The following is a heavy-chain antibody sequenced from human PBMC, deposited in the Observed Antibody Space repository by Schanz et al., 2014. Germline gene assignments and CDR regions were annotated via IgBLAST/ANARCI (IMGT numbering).Heavy chain of an antibody. J-gene: IGHJ1*01. CDR2: ISGSGGDSV. CDR3: AREFVN. D-gene: IGHD2-21*01. CDR1: GFTFSSYT. V-gene: IGHV3-48*04. Sequence: EVQLLESGGGLVRPGGSLRLSCAASGFTFSSYTMNWVRQAPGKGLEWLSHISGSGGDSVDYADSVKGRFTISRDNTRNSLYLQMNSLRVDDTAVYYCAREFVNWGQGTLVTVSS.